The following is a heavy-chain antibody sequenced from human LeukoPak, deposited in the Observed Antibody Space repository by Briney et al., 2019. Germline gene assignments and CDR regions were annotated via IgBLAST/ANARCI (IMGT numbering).Heavy chain of an antibody. CDR1: GYTFTNYA. V-gene: IGHV1-18*01. CDR3: ARGDYEISTGMNAEGDY. J-gene: IGHJ4*02. Sequence: SVKVSCKASGYTFTNYAVNWVRQAPGQGLEWMGWISAHNGNTNYAQKFQGRVTMTTDTSTTTAYMELRSLRSDDTAVYFCARGDYEISTGMNAEGDYWGQGTLVTVSS. D-gene: IGHD3-9*01. CDR2: ISAHNGNT.